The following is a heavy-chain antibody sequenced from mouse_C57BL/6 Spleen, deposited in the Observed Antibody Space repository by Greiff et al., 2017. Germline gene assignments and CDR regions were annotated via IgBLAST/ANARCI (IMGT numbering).Heavy chain of an antibody. J-gene: IGHJ4*01. CDR1: GFTFSSYA. Sequence: EVMLVESGGGLVKPGGSLKLSCAASGFTFSSYAMSWVRQTPEKRLEWVATISDGGSYTYYTDNVKGRFTLSRDNAKNNLYLQMSHLKSEDTAMYYCARDGAVVATRYYAMDYWGQGTSVTVSS. D-gene: IGHD1-1*01. CDR2: ISDGGSYT. CDR3: ARDGAVVATRYYAMDY. V-gene: IGHV5-4*01.